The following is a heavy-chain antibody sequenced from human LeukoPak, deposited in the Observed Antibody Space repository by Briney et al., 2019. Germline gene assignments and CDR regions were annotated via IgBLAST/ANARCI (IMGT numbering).Heavy chain of an antibody. CDR1: GFTFSSYE. CDR3: ARQVQYNWFDP. CDR2: ISSSGSTI. J-gene: IGHJ5*02. Sequence: GGSLRLSCAASGFTFSSYEMNWVRQAPGKGLEWVSYISSSGSTIYYADSVKGRFTISRDNAKNSLYLQMNSLRAEDTAVYYCARQVQYNWFDPWGQGTLVTVSS. V-gene: IGHV3-48*03.